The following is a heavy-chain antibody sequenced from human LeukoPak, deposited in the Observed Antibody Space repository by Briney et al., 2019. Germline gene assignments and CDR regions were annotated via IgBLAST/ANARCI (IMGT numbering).Heavy chain of an antibody. Sequence: PSETLSLTCTVSGGSVSAGGSFWTWIRQPAGKGPEWIGRIHTSGSANYNPSFKSRVSMSVDPSRNQFSLKLTSVTAADTAVYYCARDRWQLLQDYWGQGIQVTVSS. V-gene: IGHV4-61*02. CDR1: GGSVSAGGSF. J-gene: IGHJ4*02. D-gene: IGHD4-23*01. CDR2: IHTSGSA. CDR3: ARDRWQLLQDY.